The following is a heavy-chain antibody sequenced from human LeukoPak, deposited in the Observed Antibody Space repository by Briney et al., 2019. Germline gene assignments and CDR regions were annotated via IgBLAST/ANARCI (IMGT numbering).Heavy chain of an antibody. J-gene: IGHJ4*02. CDR3: ARTRDSGIAAAGTGD. V-gene: IGHV3-21*01. D-gene: IGHD6-13*01. CDR1: GFTFSSYS. Sequence: GGSLRLSCTASGFTFSSYSMNWVRQAPGKGLEWVSSISSSSSYIYCADSVKGRFTISRDNAKNSLYLQMNSLRAEDTAVYYCARTRDSGIAAAGTGDWGQGTLVTVSS. CDR2: ISSSSSYI.